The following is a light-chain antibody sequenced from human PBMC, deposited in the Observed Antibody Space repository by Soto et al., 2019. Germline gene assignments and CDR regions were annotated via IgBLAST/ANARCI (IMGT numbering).Light chain of an antibody. V-gene: IGLV3-1*01. CDR2: QDS. J-gene: IGLJ2*01. CDR1: KLGDKY. Sequence: SYELTQPPSVSVSPGQTASINCSGDKLGDKYAWWYQQKPGQSPVLVIYQDSKRPSGIPERFSGSNSGNTATLTISGTQAMDEADYYCQAWDSSTVVFGGGTKLTVL. CDR3: QAWDSSTVV.